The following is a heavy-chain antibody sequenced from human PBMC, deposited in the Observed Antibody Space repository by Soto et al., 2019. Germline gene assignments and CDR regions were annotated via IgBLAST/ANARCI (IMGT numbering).Heavy chain of an antibody. Sequence: EVQLLESGGGLVKPGGSLRLSCAASGFTFSSYAMSWVRQAPGKGLEWVSAISGSGGSTYYADSVKGRFTISRDNSKNTLYLQMNSLRAEDTAVYYCAKDCTNGVCPYWYFDLWGRGTLVTVSS. CDR1: GFTFSSYA. V-gene: IGHV3-23*01. D-gene: IGHD2-8*01. CDR3: AKDCTNGVCPYWYFDL. CDR2: ISGSGGST. J-gene: IGHJ2*01.